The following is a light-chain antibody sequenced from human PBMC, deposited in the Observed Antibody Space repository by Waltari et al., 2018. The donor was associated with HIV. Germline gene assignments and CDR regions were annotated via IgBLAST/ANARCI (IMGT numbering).Light chain of an antibody. V-gene: IGKV1-27*01. CDR1: QGINNY. J-gene: IGKJ1*01. Sequence: DIQMTHSLSSLSAFVGDRFPNTCRVSQGINNYLAWYQQKPGKVPKLLIYAASTLQSGVPSRFSGSGSGTDFTLTISRLQPEDVATYYCQKYNSAPWTFGQGTKVEIK. CDR2: AAS. CDR3: QKYNSAPWT.